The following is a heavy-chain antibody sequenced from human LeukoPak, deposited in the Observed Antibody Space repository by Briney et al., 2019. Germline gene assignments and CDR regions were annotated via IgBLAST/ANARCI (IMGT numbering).Heavy chain of an antibody. D-gene: IGHD3-22*01. CDR3: ARGVHVRKYDSNHNCFDP. CDR2: INPGGGST. CDR1: GYTFTSYY. J-gene: IGHJ5*02. V-gene: IGHV1-46*01. Sequence: ASVKVSCKASGYTFTSYYMHWVQQAPGQGLEWMGIINPGGGSTNYAQKFQGRVTVTRDMSTSTVYMELSSLRSDDTAVYYCARGVHVRKYDSNHNCFDPWGQGTLVTVSS.